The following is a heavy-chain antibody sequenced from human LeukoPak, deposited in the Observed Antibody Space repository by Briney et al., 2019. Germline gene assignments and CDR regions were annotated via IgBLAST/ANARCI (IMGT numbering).Heavy chain of an antibody. J-gene: IGHJ4*02. CDR3: TRGDGAVP. Sequence: GSLRLSCAASGFTFRSYWMSWVRQAPGKGLEWVANIREDGSQKYYADSVKGRFTISRDNAKSSLDLQMNSLRAEDTAVYYCTRGDGAVPWGQGTLVTVSS. V-gene: IGHV3-7*01. D-gene: IGHD1-1*01. CDR2: IREDGSQK. CDR1: GFTFRSYW.